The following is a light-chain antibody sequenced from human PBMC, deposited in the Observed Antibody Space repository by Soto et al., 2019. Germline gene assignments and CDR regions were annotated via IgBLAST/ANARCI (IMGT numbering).Light chain of an antibody. V-gene: IGLV2-14*01. CDR2: DVS. J-gene: IGLJ2*01. Sequence: QSALTQPASVSGSPGQSITISCTGTSSDVGSYNYVSWYQQHPGKAPKLMIYDVSNRPSGVSNRFSGSKSGNTASLTISGRQAEDEDDFYCSSYTSSSTVVFGGGTKLTVL. CDR1: SSDVGSYNY. CDR3: SSYTSSSTVV.